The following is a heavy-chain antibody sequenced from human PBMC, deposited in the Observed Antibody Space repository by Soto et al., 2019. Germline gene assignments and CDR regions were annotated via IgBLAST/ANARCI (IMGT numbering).Heavy chain of an antibody. J-gene: IGHJ5*02. V-gene: IGHV3-30*18. CDR1: VFTFSSYG. D-gene: IGHD4-17*01. CDR3: AKDQIGWQRFYGNWFDP. Sequence: GGSLRLSCAASVFTFSSYGMHWVRQAPGKGLEWVAVISYDGSNKYYADSVKGRFTISRDNSKNTLYLQMNSLRAEDTAVYYCAKDQIGWQRFYGNWFDPWGQGTLVTVSS. CDR2: ISYDGSNK.